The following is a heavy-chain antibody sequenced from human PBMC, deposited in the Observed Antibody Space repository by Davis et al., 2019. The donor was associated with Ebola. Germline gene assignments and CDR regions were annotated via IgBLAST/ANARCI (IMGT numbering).Heavy chain of an antibody. D-gene: IGHD2-8*01. CDR2: INHSGST. CDR1: GGSFSGYY. J-gene: IGHJ3*02. CDR3: ARGKGHTTVLMVRPHAFDI. Sequence: SETLSLTCAVYGGSFSGYYWSWIRQPPGKGLEWIGEINHSGSTNYNPSLKSRVTISVDTSKNQFSLKLSSVTAADTAVYYWARGKGHTTVLMVRPHAFDIWGQGTMVTVSS. V-gene: IGHV4-34*01.